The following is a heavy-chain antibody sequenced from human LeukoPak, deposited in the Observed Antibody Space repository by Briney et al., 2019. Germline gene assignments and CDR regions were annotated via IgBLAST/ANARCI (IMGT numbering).Heavy chain of an antibody. CDR2: IYPGDSDT. V-gene: IGHV5-51*01. CDR3: AREYYDYVWGSYRPAIPFFDY. CDR1: GYSFTSYW. Sequence: GESLKISCKGSGYSFTSYWIGWVRQMPGKGLEWMGIIYPGDSDTRYCPSFQGQVTISADKSISTAYLQWSSLKASDTAMYYCAREYYDYVWGSYRPAIPFFDYWGQGTLVTVSS. J-gene: IGHJ4*02. D-gene: IGHD3-16*02.